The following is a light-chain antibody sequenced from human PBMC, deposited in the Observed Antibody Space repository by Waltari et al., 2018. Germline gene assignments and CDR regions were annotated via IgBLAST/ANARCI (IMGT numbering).Light chain of an antibody. V-gene: IGKV3-20*01. J-gene: IGKJ2*01. CDR1: QSVSSSC. CDR3: QQYDSSLYT. Sequence: EIVLTQSPGTLSLSPGARATLSCRASQSVSSSCLAWYQQKPGPAPRPLSYGASGRATGIPDRFSGSGSGTDFTLTISRLEPEDFAVYYCQQYDSSLYTFGQGTKLEIK. CDR2: GAS.